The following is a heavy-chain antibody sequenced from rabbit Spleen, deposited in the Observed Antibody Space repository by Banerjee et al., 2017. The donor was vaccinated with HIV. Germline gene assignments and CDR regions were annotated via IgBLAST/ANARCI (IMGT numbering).Heavy chain of an antibody. J-gene: IGHJ6*01. CDR3: ARDTGTSFSTYGMDL. Sequence: QQHLEESGGGLVKPGGTLTLTCTASGFSFSSIYWICWVRQAPEKGLEWIACVYAGSSGSTYSATWAKGRFTISKTSSTTVTLQMTSLTAADTATYFCARDTGTSFSTYGMDLWGQGTLVTVS. CDR1: GFSFSSIYW. CDR2: VYAGSSGST. V-gene: IGHV1S45*01. D-gene: IGHD8-1*01.